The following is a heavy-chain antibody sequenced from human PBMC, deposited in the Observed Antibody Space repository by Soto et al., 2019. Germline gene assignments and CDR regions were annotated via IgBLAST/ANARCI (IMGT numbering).Heavy chain of an antibody. J-gene: IGHJ4*02. CDR2: IYHSGRT. CDR1: GGSISSSNW. V-gene: IGHV4-4*02. CDR3: ARDRSNSPYSFDL. D-gene: IGHD6-6*01. Sequence: TLSLTCAVSGGSISSSNWWSWVRQPPGKGLEWIGEIYHSGRTNYNPSLNSRLTISLDTSKNQFSLRLTSVSAADTAMYYCARDRSNSPYSFDLWGQGPLMTVYS.